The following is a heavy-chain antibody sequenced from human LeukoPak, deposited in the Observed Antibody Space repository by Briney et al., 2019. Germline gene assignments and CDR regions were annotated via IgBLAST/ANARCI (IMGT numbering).Heavy chain of an antibody. V-gene: IGHV4-39*01. D-gene: IGHD3-22*01. J-gene: IGHJ4*02. CDR3: ARLSAPRYYYDSSGYYNIDY. CDR2: IYYSGST. CDR1: GGSISSSSYY. Sequence: SETLSLTRTVSGGSISSSSYYWGWIRQPPGKGLEWIGSIYYSGSTYYNPSLKSRVTISVDTSKNQFSLKLSSVTAAATAVYYCARLSAPRYYYDSSGYYNIDYWGQGTLVTVSS.